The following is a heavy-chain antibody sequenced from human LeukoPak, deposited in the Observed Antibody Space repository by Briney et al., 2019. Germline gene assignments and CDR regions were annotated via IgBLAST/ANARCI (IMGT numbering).Heavy chain of an antibody. D-gene: IGHD3-22*01. CDR2: IYYSGTT. V-gene: IGHV4-31*03. J-gene: IGHJ4*02. Sequence: SETLSLTCTVSGGSISSSGYYWSWLRQHPGKGLEWTGYIYYSGTTYYNPSLKSRVTISVDTSKNQFSLKLFSVTAADTAVYYCAREDYYDSSGYLDYWGQGTLVTVSS. CDR3: AREDYYDSSGYLDY. CDR1: GGSISSSGYY.